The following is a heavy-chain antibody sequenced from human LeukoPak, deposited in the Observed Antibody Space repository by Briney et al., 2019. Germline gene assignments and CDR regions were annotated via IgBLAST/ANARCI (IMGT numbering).Heavy chain of an antibody. CDR2: TSASGNSI. Sequence: PGGSQRLSCAASGFTFSDSYMSWIRQAPGKGLEWVSYTSASGNSIYYADSVKGRFTISRDNAKNSLYLQMNSLRVEDTAVYYCARDLRAGSGSYVGYWGQGTLVTVSS. CDR3: ARDLRAGSGSYVGY. D-gene: IGHD3-10*01. V-gene: IGHV3-11*01. J-gene: IGHJ4*02. CDR1: GFTFSDSY.